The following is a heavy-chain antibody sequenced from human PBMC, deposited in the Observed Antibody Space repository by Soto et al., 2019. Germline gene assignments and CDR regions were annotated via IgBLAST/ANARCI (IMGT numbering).Heavy chain of an antibody. D-gene: IGHD6-13*01. J-gene: IGHJ6*02. Sequence: QVQLVQSGAEVKKPGASLKVSCKASGYTFTSYGISWVRQAPGQGLEWMGWISAYNGNTNYAQKLQGRVTMTTDTSTSTAYMELRSMRSDDTAVYYSARDGGQRYSSSWSYYYYGMDVWGQGTTVTVSS. CDR2: ISAYNGNT. V-gene: IGHV1-18*01. CDR1: GYTFTSYG. CDR3: ARDGGQRYSSSWSYYYYGMDV.